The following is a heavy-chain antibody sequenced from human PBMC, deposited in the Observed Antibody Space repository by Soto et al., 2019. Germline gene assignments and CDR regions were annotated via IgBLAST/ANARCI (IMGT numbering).Heavy chain of an antibody. J-gene: IGHJ4*02. CDR1: GFTFSSYS. CDR3: ARDHEMATINYFDY. CDR2: ISSSSSYI. Sequence: EVQLVESGGGLVQPGGSLRLSCAASGFTFSSYSMNWVRQAPGKGLEWVSSISSSSSYIYYADSVKGRFTISRDNAKNSLYLQMNSLRAEDTAVYYCARDHEMATINYFDYWGQGTLVTVSS. V-gene: IGHV3-21*01. D-gene: IGHD5-12*01.